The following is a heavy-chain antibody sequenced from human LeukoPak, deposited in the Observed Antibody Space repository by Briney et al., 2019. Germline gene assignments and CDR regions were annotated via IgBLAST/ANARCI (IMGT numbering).Heavy chain of an antibody. D-gene: IGHD2-21*01. J-gene: IGHJ3*02. CDR1: GFTFSNYA. Sequence: GGSLRLSCAASGFTFSNYAMTWVRQAPGKGLEWVSAISGSGGSTYYADSVKGRFTISRDNSKNTLYLQMNSLRAEDTAIYYCAEEGENYAFDIWGQGTMVTVSS. CDR2: ISGSGGST. V-gene: IGHV3-23*01. CDR3: AEEGENYAFDI.